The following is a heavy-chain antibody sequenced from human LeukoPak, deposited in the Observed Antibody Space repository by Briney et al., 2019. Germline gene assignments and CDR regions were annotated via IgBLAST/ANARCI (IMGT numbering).Heavy chain of an antibody. V-gene: IGHV4-39*07. Sequence: SETLSLTCTVSGGSISSSSYYWGWIRQPPGKGLEWIGSIYYSGSTYYNPSLKSRVTISVDTSKNQFSLKLSSVTAADTAVYYCARDATLPNWYYDFWSGYYKGYYFDYWGQGTLVTVSS. CDR2: IYYSGST. CDR3: ARDATLPNWYYDFWSGYYKGYYFDY. J-gene: IGHJ4*02. D-gene: IGHD3-3*01. CDR1: GGSISSSSYY.